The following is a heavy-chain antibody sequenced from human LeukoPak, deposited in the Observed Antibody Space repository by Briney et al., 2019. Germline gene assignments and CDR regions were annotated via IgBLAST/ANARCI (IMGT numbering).Heavy chain of an antibody. CDR3: ARRMTTVTHERLFDI. Sequence: SETLSLTCTVSGGSISNYYWSWIRQPPGKGLEWIGYIYYSGSTNYNPSLKSRVTISVDTSKNQFSLKLSSVTAADTAVYYCARRMTTVTHERLFDIWGQETMVTVSS. J-gene: IGHJ3*02. D-gene: IGHD4-17*01. V-gene: IGHV4-59*08. CDR2: IYYSGST. CDR1: GGSISNYY.